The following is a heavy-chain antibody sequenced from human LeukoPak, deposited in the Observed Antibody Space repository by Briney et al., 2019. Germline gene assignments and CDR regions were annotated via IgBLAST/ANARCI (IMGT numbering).Heavy chain of an antibody. D-gene: IGHD6-13*01. CDR2: ITPIFGTA. CDR3: TAETSSWLFDH. CDR1: GYTFTGYY. V-gene: IGHV1-69*13. Sequence: SVKVSCKASGYTFTGYYMHWVRQAPGQGLEWMGGITPIFGTANYAQKFQGRLTITADESTTTAFMELSSLRYEDTAVYYCTAETSSWLFDHWGQGTLVTVSS. J-gene: IGHJ4*02.